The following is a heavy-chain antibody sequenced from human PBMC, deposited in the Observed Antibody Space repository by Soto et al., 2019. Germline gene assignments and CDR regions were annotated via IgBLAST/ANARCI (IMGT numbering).Heavy chain of an antibody. J-gene: IGHJ5*02. CDR1: GYVFTGYY. CDR2: INPISGDT. CDR3: ARDYGAAAGTSLNWFDP. D-gene: IGHD6-13*01. Sequence: QVQLVQSGAEVKKPGASVKVSCKSSGYVFTGYYMHLVRQATGQGLEWLGWINPISGDTKYAQKFQGWVTMTRDTSSNTVYMELTRLRSDDTAVYYCARDYGAAAGTSLNWFDPWGQGTLVTVSS. V-gene: IGHV1-2*04.